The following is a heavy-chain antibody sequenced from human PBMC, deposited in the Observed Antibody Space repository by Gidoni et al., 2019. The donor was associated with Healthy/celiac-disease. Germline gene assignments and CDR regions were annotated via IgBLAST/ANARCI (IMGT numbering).Heavy chain of an antibody. Sequence: EVQLLESGGGLVQPGGSLRLSCAASGFTFSSYAMRWVRQAPGKGLEWVSAISGSGGSTYYADSVKGRFTISRDNSKNTLYLQMNSLRAEDTAVYYCATEYCSSTSCYGAAYYYGMDVWGQGTTVTVSS. V-gene: IGHV3-23*01. CDR3: ATEYCSSTSCYGAAYYYGMDV. D-gene: IGHD2-2*01. J-gene: IGHJ6*02. CDR1: GFTFSSYA. CDR2: ISGSGGST.